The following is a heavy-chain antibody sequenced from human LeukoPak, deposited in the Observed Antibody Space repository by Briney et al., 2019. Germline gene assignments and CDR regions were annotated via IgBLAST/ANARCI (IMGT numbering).Heavy chain of an antibody. Sequence: SETLSLTCAVYGGSFSGYYWGWIRQPPGKGLEWIGEINHSGSTNYNPSLKSRVTISVDTSKNQFSLKLSSVTAADTAVYYCARGHIVVVPAAKNYYYYMDVWGKGTTVTVSS. CDR2: INHSGST. V-gene: IGHV4-34*01. D-gene: IGHD2-2*01. CDR1: GGSFSGYY. CDR3: ARGHIVVVPAAKNYYYYMDV. J-gene: IGHJ6*03.